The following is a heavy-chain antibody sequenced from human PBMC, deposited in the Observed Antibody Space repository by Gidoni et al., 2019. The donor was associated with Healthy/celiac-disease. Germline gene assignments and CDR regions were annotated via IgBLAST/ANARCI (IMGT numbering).Heavy chain of an antibody. V-gene: IGHV1-18*01. J-gene: IGHJ4*02. D-gene: IGHD3-10*01. CDR3: AREKYGSGSYWIFPFDY. Sequence: QVQLVQSGAEVKKPGASVKVSCKASGYTFTSYGISWVRQAPGQGLEWMGWLSAYNGNTNYAQKLQGRVTMTTDTSTSTAYMELRSLRSDDTAVYYCAREKYGSGSYWIFPFDYWGQGTLVTVSS. CDR2: LSAYNGNT. CDR1: GYTFTSYG.